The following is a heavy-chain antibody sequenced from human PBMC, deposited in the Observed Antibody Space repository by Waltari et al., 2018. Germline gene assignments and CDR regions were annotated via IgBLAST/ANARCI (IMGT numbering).Heavy chain of an antibody. CDR3: ARDTYYYDPNGYFDY. Sequence: QAHLVQSGPEVKKPGASVTVSCKASGYTYKTAGISWVRQAPGQGLGGMGGGSTWASRNHGNTHCAQKFQDRITMTTDTSTSTAYMELRSLTSDDTAVYYCARDTYYYDPNGYFDYWGQGTLVTVSS. CDR1: GYTYKTAG. D-gene: IGHD3-22*01. CDR2: GSTWASRNHGNT. V-gene: IGHV1-18*01. J-gene: IGHJ4*02.